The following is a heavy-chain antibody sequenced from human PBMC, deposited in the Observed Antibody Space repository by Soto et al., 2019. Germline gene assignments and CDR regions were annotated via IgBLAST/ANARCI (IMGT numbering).Heavy chain of an antibody. D-gene: IGHD3-3*01. Sequence: GESLKISCKGSGYSFTSYWISWVRQMPGKGLEWMGRIDPSDSYTNYSPSFQGHVTISADKSISTAYLQWSSLKASDTAMYYCASTPRYVLRFLEWLPGGYYYGMDVWGQGTTVTVSS. CDR2: IDPSDSYT. CDR3: ASTPRYVLRFLEWLPGGYYYGMDV. J-gene: IGHJ6*02. V-gene: IGHV5-10-1*01. CDR1: GYSFTSYW.